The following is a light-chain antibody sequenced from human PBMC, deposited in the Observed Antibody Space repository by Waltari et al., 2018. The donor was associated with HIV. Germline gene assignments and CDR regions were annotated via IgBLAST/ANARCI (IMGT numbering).Light chain of an antibody. V-gene: IGKV4-1*01. CDR1: HTVLSSSNNKNY. CDR2: WAT. CDR3: QQYYSLPRT. J-gene: IGKJ1*01. Sequence: DIALIQSPDFLAVSLGERATVSCKSNHTVLSSSNNKNYLAWYQPIPGQPPKLHFYWATSRESGVPDRFGGSGSATDFALSISSLQAEDVAVYYCQQYYSLPRTFGQGTKVEIK.